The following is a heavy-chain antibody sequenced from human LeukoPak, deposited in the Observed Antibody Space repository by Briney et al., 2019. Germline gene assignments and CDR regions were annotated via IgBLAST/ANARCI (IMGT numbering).Heavy chain of an antibody. D-gene: IGHD3-3*01. J-gene: IGHJ5*02. CDR1: GYTFTSYG. CDR3: ARDLAVGDFWSGYYRWFDP. CDR2: ISAYNGNT. V-gene: IGHV1-18*01. Sequence: GASVKVSCKASGYTFTSYGISWVRQAPGQGLEWMGWISAYNGNTNYAQKLQGRVTMTTDTSTSTAYMELRILRSDDTAVYYCARDLAVGDFWSGYYRWFDPWGQGTLVTVSS.